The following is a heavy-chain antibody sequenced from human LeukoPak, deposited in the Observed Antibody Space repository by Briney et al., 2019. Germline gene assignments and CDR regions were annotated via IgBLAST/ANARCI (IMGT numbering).Heavy chain of an antibody. V-gene: IGHV3-15*07. Sequence: GRSLRLSCAASGFTFSNAWMNWVRQAPGKGLEWVGRIKSKTDGGTTDYAAPVKGRFTISRDDSKNTLYLQMNSLKTEDTAVYYCTTLYSYYDSSGPKNWGQGTLVTVSS. CDR2: IKSKTDGGTT. D-gene: IGHD3-22*01. CDR3: TTLYSYYDSSGPKN. J-gene: IGHJ4*02. CDR1: GFTFSNAW.